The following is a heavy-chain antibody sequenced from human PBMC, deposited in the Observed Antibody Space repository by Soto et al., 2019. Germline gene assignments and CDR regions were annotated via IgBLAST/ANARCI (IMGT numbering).Heavy chain of an antibody. J-gene: IGHJ4*02. CDR1: GFTFSSYA. CDR2: ISYDGSNK. V-gene: IGHV3-30-3*01. Sequence: GGSLRLSCAASGFTFSSYAMHWVRQAPGKGLEWVAVISYDGSNKYYADSVKGRFTISRDNSKNTLYLQMNSLRAEDTAVYYCASFLYCISTSCYNNYWGQGTLVTVSS. CDR3: ASFLYCISTSCYNNY. D-gene: IGHD2-2*02.